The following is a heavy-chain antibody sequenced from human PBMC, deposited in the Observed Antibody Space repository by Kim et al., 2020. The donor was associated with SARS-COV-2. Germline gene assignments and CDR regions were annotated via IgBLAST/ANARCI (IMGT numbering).Heavy chain of an antibody. V-gene: IGHV4-39*01. Sequence: SETLSLTCTVSGGSISSSSYYWGWIRQPPGKGLEWIGSIYYSGSTYYNPSLKSRVTISVDTSKNQFSLKLSSVTAADTAVYYCARRPYCSGGSCYSGYWYFDLWGRCTLVTVSS. CDR3: ARRPYCSGGSCYSGYWYFDL. CDR2: IYYSGST. CDR1: GGSISSSSYY. J-gene: IGHJ2*01. D-gene: IGHD2-15*01.